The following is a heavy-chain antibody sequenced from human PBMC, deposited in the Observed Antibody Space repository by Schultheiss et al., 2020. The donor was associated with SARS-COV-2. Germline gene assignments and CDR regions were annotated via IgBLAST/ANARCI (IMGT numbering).Heavy chain of an antibody. J-gene: IGHJ6*02. D-gene: IGHD1-1*01. CDR1: GFTFSSYG. CDR3: AKGTNYYYYGMDV. Sequence: GGSLRLSCAASGFTFSSYGMHWVRQAPGKGLEWVAVIWYDGSNKYYADSVKGRFTISRDNSKNTLYLQMNSLRAEDTAVYYCAKGTNYYYYGMDVWGQGTTVTVSS. CDR2: IWYDGSNK. V-gene: IGHV3-33*06.